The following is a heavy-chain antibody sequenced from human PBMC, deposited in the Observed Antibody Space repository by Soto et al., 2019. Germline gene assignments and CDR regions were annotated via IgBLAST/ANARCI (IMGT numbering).Heavy chain of an antibody. V-gene: IGHV4-30-2*01. CDR1: GGSINSDTYS. J-gene: IGHJ4*02. D-gene: IGHD2-15*01. CDR2: IYHSGST. CDR3: ARARYCGGGDCFSDY. Sequence: QLQLQESGSGLVKPSQTLSLTRAVSGGSINSDTYSWTWFRQPPGKGLEWIGYIYHSGSTYYNPSLKSRVTISVDRSKNQFSLKLSSVTAADTAVYYCARARYCGGGDCFSDYWGQGTLVTVSS.